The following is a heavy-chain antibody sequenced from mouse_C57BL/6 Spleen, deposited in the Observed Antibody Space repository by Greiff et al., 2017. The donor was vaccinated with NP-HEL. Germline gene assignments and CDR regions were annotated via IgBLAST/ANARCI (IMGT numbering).Heavy chain of an antibody. Sequence: QVQLQQSGAELVRPGASVTLSCKASGYTFTDYEMHWVKQTPVHGLEWIGAIDPETGGTAYNQKFKGKAILTADKSSSTAYMELRSLTSVDSSVYYCTRGRKDYWGQGTSVTVSS. CDR2: IDPETGGT. CDR1: GYTFTDYE. V-gene: IGHV1-15*01. J-gene: IGHJ4*01. CDR3: TRGRKDY.